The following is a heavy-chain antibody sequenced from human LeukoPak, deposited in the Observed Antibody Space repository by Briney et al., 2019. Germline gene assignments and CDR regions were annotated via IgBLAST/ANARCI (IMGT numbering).Heavy chain of an antibody. V-gene: IGHV4-4*02. CDR2: IHRDGRT. Sequence: SETLSLTCAVPGVSISSSEWWTWVRQPPGQGLEWIGEIHRDGRTRYNPSLKSRVTMSIDYSKNQFSLKVSSVTAADSAVYYCASQTRGYWGQGTLVTVSS. CDR3: ASQTRGY. J-gene: IGHJ4*02. CDR1: GVSISSSEW. D-gene: IGHD1-14*01.